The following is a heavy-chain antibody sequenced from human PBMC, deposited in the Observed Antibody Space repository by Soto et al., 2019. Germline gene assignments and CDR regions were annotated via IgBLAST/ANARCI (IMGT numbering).Heavy chain of an antibody. J-gene: IGHJ5*02. V-gene: IGHV3-33*01. CDR1: GFTFSSYG. D-gene: IGHD3-10*01. CDR3: ARDRGSNWFDP. CDR2: ICYVGSNK. Sequence: QVQLVESGGGVVQPGRSLRLSCAASGFTFSSYGMHWVRQAPGKGLEWVAVICYVGSNKYYADSVKGRFTISRDNSKNTLYLQMNSLRAEDTAVYYCARDRGSNWFDPWGQGTLVTVSS.